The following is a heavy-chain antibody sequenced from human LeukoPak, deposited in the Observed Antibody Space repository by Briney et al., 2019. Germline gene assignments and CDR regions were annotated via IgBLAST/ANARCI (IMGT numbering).Heavy chain of an antibody. CDR2: IYYSGST. V-gene: IGHV4-39*01. Sequence: SETLSLTCTVSGGSISSSSYYWGWIRQPPGKGLEWSGSIYYSGSTYYNPSLKSRVTISADTSKNQFSLKLSSVTAADTAVYYCARIIDVVAAIPFDPWGQGTLVTVSS. J-gene: IGHJ5*02. CDR1: GGSISSSSYY. D-gene: IGHD2-15*01. CDR3: ARIIDVVAAIPFDP.